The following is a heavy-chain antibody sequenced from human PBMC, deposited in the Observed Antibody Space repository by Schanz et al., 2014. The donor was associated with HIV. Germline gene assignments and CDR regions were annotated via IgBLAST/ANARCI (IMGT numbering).Heavy chain of an antibody. CDR2: ISYDGRKK. Sequence: QVHLVESGGGVVQPGRSLRLSCAASGFTFSSYGMHWVRQAPGKGLEWVAVISYDGRKKHYADSVKGRFTISRDNSKNTLYLQMNSLRVEDTAVYYCANEEVPNDYWGQGTLVTVSS. CDR1: GFTFSSYG. V-gene: IGHV3-30*18. J-gene: IGHJ4*02. CDR3: ANEEVPNDY.